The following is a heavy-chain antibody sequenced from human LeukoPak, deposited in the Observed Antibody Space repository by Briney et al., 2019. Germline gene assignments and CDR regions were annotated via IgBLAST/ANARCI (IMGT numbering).Heavy chain of an antibody. CDR3: AQQLAVEGNHYYYGLDV. V-gene: IGHV3-21*01. CDR2: ISSSSSYI. Sequence: PGGSLRLSCAASGFTFTIYSMHWVRQAPGKGLEWVSSISSSSSYIYYADSVKGRFTISRDNAKNSLYLQMNSLRDEDTAVYYCAQQLAVEGNHYYYGLDVWGQGTTVTVSS. D-gene: IGHD6-13*01. J-gene: IGHJ6*02. CDR1: GFTFTIYS.